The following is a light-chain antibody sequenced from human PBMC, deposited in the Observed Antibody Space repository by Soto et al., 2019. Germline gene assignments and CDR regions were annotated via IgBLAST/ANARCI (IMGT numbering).Light chain of an antibody. CDR2: TAS. CDR3: LQDYSYPLT. CDR1: QGIRSE. J-gene: IGKJ4*01. Sequence: AIQMTQSPSSLSAGVGDRVTITCRASQGIRSELGWYQQNPGKAPKVLIYTASTLQSGVPSRFSGSGSGTDFTLTLSSLQSEDFATYYCLQDYSYPLTFGGGTKVEIK. V-gene: IGKV1-6*01.